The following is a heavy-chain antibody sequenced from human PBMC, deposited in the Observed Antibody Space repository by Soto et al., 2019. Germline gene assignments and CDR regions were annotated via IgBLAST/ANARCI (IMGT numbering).Heavy chain of an antibody. CDR3: ARDGKAVAGTDY. CDR2: ISAYNGNT. D-gene: IGHD6-19*01. Sequence: SSVKFSCKASGYTFTSYCTSWVRQAPGQGLEWMGWISAYNGNTNYAQKLQGRVTMTTDTSTSTAYMELRSLRSDDTAVYYWARDGKAVAGTDYWGQGTLVTVSA. J-gene: IGHJ4*02. CDR1: GYTFTSYC. V-gene: IGHV1-18*01.